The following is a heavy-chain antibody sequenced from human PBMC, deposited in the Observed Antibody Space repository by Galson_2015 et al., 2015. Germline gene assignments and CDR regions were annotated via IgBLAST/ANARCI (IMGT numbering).Heavy chain of an antibody. J-gene: IGHJ4*02. V-gene: IGHV3-21*01. Sequence: SLRLSCAASGFTFSSFSMNWVRQAPGRGLEWVSSITSSSTNIYYADSVKGRFTISRDNAKNSLYLQMNSLRAEDTAVYYCARVDTMLDYWGQGTLVTVSS. D-gene: IGHD3-10*02. CDR3: ARVDTMLDY. CDR2: ITSSSTNI. CDR1: GFTFSSFS.